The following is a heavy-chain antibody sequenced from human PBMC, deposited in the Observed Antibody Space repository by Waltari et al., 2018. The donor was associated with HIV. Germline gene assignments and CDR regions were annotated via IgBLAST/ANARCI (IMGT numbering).Heavy chain of an antibody. D-gene: IGHD5-18*01. CDR2: INHSGST. CDR3: ASQDTAMVGGY. V-gene: IGHV4-34*01. CDR1: GGSFSGYY. J-gene: IGHJ4*02. Sequence: QVQLQQWGAGLLKPSETLSLTCAVYGGSFSGYYWSWIRQPPGKGLEWIGEINHSGSTNYNPSLKSRVTISVDTSKNQFSLKLSSVTAADTAVYYCASQDTAMVGGYWGQGTLVTVSS.